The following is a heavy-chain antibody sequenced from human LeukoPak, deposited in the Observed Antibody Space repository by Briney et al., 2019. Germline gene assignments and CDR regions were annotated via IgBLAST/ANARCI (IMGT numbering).Heavy chain of an antibody. V-gene: IGHV3-48*01. CDR2: ISNSSSNI. CDR1: GFTFSSYS. CDR3: ARSRRRAWFGELLSSPYGMDV. Sequence: PGGSLRLSCAASGFTFSSYSMNWVLQAPGKGLEWVSYISNSSSNIYYADCVKGRFTISRDNAKNSLYLQMNSLRAEDTAVYYCARSRRRAWFGELLSSPYGMDVWGQGTTVTVSS. J-gene: IGHJ6*02. D-gene: IGHD3-10*01.